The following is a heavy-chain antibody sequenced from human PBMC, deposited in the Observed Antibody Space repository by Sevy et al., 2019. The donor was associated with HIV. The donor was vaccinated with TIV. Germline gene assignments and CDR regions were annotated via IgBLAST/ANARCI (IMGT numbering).Heavy chain of an antibody. CDR2: ISSSSGYI. Sequence: GGSLRLSCAASGFIFSSHGMNWVRQAPGKGLEWVSFISSSSGYIYYADSVKGRFTISRDNAKNSLYLQMNSLRVEDTAVYYCAREDIRVAGIGYYFHSWGQGTLVTVSS. D-gene: IGHD6-19*01. CDR3: AREDIRVAGIGYYFHS. V-gene: IGHV3-21*01. J-gene: IGHJ4*02. CDR1: GFIFSSHG.